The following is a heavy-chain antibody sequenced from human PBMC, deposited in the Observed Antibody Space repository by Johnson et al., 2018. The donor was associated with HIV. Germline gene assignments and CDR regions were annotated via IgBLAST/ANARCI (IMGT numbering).Heavy chain of an antibody. CDR1: GFTFSNYG. CDR3: AKDRTSGGFDALDR. J-gene: IGHJ3*01. CDR2: VWYDGGNK. D-gene: IGHD3-10*01. V-gene: IGHV3-33*06. Sequence: VQLVESGGGVVQPGRSLRLSCVASGFTFSNYGMHWVRQAPGKGLEWVALVWYDGGNKYYADSVKGRFTIFRDNSENTLYLQMNSLRAEDTAVYFCAKDRTSGGFDALDRWGQGTMVTVSS.